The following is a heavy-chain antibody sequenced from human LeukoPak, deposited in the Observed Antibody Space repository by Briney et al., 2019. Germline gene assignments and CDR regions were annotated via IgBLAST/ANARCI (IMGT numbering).Heavy chain of an antibody. V-gene: IGHV4-4*07. CDR2: IYDSGAT. J-gene: IGHJ6*03. Sequence: PSETLSLTCSVSGGSVSRDSWTWIRQPAGKGLEWIGYIYDSGATTYNPSLQSRLTMSVDPSKNQFSLKLTSVTAADTAVYYCARNGFSTYCGSGCYSDYMDVWGNGTTVTVAS. CDR1: GGSVSRDS. D-gene: IGHD2-21*02. CDR3: ARNGFSTYCGSGCYSDYMDV.